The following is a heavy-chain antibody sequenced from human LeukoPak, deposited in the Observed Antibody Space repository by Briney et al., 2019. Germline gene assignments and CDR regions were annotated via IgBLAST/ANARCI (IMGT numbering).Heavy chain of an antibody. J-gene: IGHJ6*03. D-gene: IGHD1-14*01. Sequence: GGSLRLSCAASGFTFSSYAMSWVRQAPGEGLEWVSAISGSGVTTYYADSVKGRFTISRDNSKNTLYLQMNSLRAEDTAVYYCAKHANHFYYYYMDVWGKGTTATVSS. V-gene: IGHV3-23*01. CDR3: AKHANHFYYYYMDV. CDR2: ISGSGVTT. CDR1: GFTFSSYA.